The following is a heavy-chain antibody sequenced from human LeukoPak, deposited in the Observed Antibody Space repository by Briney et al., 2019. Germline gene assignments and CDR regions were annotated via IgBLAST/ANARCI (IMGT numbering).Heavy chain of an antibody. D-gene: IGHD3-9*01. J-gene: IGHJ6*03. V-gene: IGHV4-34*01. CDR3: ARVYYDILTGYYRNYYYYYMDV. CDR1: GGSFSGYY. Sequence: SETLSLTCAVYGGSFSGYYWSWIRQPPGRGLEWIGEINHSGSTNYNPSLKSRVTISVDTSKNQFSLKLSSVTAADTAVYYCARVYYDILTGYYRNYYYYYMDVWGKGTTVTVSS. CDR2: INHSGST.